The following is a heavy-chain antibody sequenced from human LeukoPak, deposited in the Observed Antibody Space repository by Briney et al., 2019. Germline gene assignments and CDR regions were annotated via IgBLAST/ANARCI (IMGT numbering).Heavy chain of an antibody. CDR3: TRLDEAADGFVRGTVTRAYDI. D-gene: IGHD3-10*01. V-gene: IGHV3-73*01. CDR2: IRSNSNNYAT. J-gene: IGHJ3*02. Sequence: GGSLRLSCAASGFILSGSGIHWVRQASGKGLEWVGRIRSNSNNYATSYAASVKGRFTVSRDDSKNTAYLTMNSLETEDTAIYYCTRLDEAADGFVRGTVTRAYDIWGQGTMVTVSS. CDR1: GFILSGSG.